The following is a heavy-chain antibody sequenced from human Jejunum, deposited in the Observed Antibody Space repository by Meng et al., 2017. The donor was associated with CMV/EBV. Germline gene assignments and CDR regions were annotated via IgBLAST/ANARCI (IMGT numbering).Heavy chain of an antibody. D-gene: IGHD1-26*01. CDR3: ARALQVGVAGRGASGY. CDR2: VYHDGTT. V-gene: IGHV4-39*01. Sequence: GFITRTSYYWDWIRYSPGKGLEWIGTVYHDGTTYYNPSLKSRVTISIDSSKNQFFLSLTSVTAADTALYYCARALQVGVAGRGASGYWGQGTLVTVSS. J-gene: IGHJ4*02. CDR1: GFITRTSYY.